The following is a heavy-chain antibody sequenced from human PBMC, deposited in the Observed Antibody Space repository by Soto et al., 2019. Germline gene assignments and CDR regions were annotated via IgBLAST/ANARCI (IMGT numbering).Heavy chain of an antibody. CDR3: ARGAHSGSYFDY. J-gene: IGHJ4*02. D-gene: IGHD1-26*01. Sequence: GGSLRLSCAASGFTFSSYGMHWVRPAPGKGLEWVAVIWYDGSNKYYADSVKGRFTISRDNSKNTLYLQMNSLRAEDTAVYYCARGAHSGSYFDYWGQGTLVTVSS. CDR1: GFTFSSYG. CDR2: IWYDGSNK. V-gene: IGHV3-33*01.